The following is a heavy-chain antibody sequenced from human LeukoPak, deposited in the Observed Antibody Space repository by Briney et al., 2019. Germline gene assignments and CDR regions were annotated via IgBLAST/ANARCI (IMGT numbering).Heavy chain of an antibody. J-gene: IGHJ3*02. CDR3: ARDPGYYYDSSGYSGSAFDI. CDR2: IDYSGGDT. Sequence: GGSLRLSCTASGFTLSSYEMSWIRQAPGKGLEWVSSIDYSGGDTHYADSVKGRFTISRDNSKNTLYLQMNSLRAEDAAVYYCARDPGYYYDSSGYSGSAFDIWGQGTMVTVSS. CDR1: GFTLSSYE. V-gene: IGHV3-23*01. D-gene: IGHD3-22*01.